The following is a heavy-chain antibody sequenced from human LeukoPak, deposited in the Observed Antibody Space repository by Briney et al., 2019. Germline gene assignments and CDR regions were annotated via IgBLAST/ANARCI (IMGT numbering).Heavy chain of an antibody. CDR2: IIPILGIA. D-gene: IGHD6-19*01. CDR3: ARDVAVAGTANWFDP. CDR1: GGTFSSYA. Sequence: AASVKVSCKASGGTFSSYAISWVRQAPGQGLEWMGRIIPILGIANYAQKFQGRVTITADKSTSTAYMELSSLRSEDTAVYYCARDVAVAGTANWFDPWGQGTLVTVSS. J-gene: IGHJ5*02. V-gene: IGHV1-69*04.